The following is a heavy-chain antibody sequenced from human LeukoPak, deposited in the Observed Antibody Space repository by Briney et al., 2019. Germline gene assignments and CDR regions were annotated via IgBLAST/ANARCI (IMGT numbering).Heavy chain of an antibody. J-gene: IGHJ4*02. CDR2: ISGSGGST. CDR1: GFTFSSYG. D-gene: IGHD3-22*01. Sequence: GGTLRLSCAASGFTFSSYGMSWVRQAPGKGLEWVSAISGSGGSTYYADSGKGRCTISRDNSKNTLYLQMNSLRAEDTAVYYCAKDLRSSGLNYFDYWGQGTLVTVSS. CDR3: AKDLRSSGLNYFDY. V-gene: IGHV3-23*01.